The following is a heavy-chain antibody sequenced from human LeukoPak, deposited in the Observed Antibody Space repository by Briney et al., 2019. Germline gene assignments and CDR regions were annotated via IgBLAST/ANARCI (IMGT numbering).Heavy chain of an antibody. V-gene: IGHV4-39*07. CDR3: AIGGSGRGSGSYLRSFDY. CDR2: IYYSGST. J-gene: IGHJ4*02. CDR1: GGSISSSSYY. D-gene: IGHD3-10*01. Sequence: PSETLSLTCTVSGGSISSSSYYWGWIRQPPGKGLEWIGSIYYSGSTYYNPSFKSRVTISVDTSKNQFSLKLSSVTAADTAVYYCAIGGSGRGSGSYLRSFDYWGQGTLVTASS.